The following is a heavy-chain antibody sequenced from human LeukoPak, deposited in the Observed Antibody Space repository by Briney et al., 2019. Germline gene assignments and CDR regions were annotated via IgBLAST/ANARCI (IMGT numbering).Heavy chain of an antibody. J-gene: IGHJ6*02. Sequence: ASVKVSCKASGYTFTCYYMHWVRQAPGQGLEWIGWIVVASGNTNYAQKFQERVTITRDMSTSTAYMELSSLRSEDTAVYYWAADGAYCSSTSCYAGDYYYGMDVWGQGTTVTVSS. V-gene: IGHV1-58*02. CDR3: AADGAYCSSTSCYAGDYYYGMDV. D-gene: IGHD2-2*01. CDR1: GYTFTCYY. CDR2: IVVASGNT.